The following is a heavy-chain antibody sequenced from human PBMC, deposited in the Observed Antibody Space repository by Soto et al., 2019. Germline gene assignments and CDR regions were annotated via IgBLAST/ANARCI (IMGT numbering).Heavy chain of an antibody. J-gene: IGHJ4*02. CDR3: AKDLPHRYGYGYFDY. V-gene: IGHV3-23*01. Sequence: EVQLLESGGGLVQPGGSLRLSCAASGFTFSSYFMAWVRQTPGKGLEWVSTISGSGDDTYYADAVKRRFTISRDNSKNTLYLQMNSLRAEDTAIYYCAKDLPHRYGYGYFDYWGRGTLVIVSS. CDR2: ISGSGDDT. D-gene: IGHD5-18*01. CDR1: GFTFSSYF.